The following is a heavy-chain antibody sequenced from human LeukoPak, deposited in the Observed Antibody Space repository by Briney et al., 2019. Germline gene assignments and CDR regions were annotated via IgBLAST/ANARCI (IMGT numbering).Heavy chain of an antibody. Sequence: SQTLSLTCTVSGSSISSGGYYWSWIRQHPGKGLDWIGYIYYSGSTYYNPSLKSRVTISVDTSKNQFSLKLSAVTAADTAVYYCARDASSSYWYFDLWGRGTLVTVSS. CDR3: ARDASSSYWYFDL. D-gene: IGHD6-6*01. CDR1: GSSISSGGYY. CDR2: IYYSGST. V-gene: IGHV4-31*03. J-gene: IGHJ2*01.